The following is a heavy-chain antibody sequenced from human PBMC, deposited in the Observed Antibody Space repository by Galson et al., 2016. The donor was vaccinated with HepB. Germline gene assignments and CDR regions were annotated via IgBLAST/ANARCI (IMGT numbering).Heavy chain of an antibody. J-gene: IGHJ5*02. Sequence: SVKVSCKAFGGTFSSYSISWVRQAPGQGLEWMGRIIPIIGIANYAQKFQGRATITADKSTGTAYMELSSLRNEDPAFQYCANHQRIVAGWEWFDPWGQGTLVTVSS. CDR2: IIPIIGIA. CDR3: ANHQRIVAGWEWFDP. D-gene: IGHD1-26*01. V-gene: IGHV1-69*02. CDR1: GGTFSSYS.